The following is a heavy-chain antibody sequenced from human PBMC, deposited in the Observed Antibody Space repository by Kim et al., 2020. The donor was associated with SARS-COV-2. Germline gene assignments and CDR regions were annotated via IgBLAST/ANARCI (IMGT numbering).Heavy chain of an antibody. CDR2: T. V-gene: IGHV4-30-2*01. J-gene: IGHJ4*02. CDR3: ARGGGYYFDY. D-gene: IGHD2-15*01. Sequence: TYYNPSLQSRVTISMDKSKNQFSLHMMSVTAADTAVYFCARGGGYYFDYWGQGALVAVSS.